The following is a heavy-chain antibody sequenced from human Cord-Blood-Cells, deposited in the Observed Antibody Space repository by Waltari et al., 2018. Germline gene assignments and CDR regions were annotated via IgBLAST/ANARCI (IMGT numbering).Heavy chain of an antibody. J-gene: IGHJ3*02. CDR1: GYTFTSYA. Sequence: QVQLVQSGAEVQKPGASGQVSCKASGYTFTSYAMHWVLQAPLQRLEWMGWINAGNGNTKYSQKFQGRVTITRDTSASTAYMELSSLRSEDTAVYYCARGCPIAVAGNDAFDIWGQGTMVTVSS. V-gene: IGHV1-3*01. D-gene: IGHD6-19*01. CDR3: ARGCPIAVAGNDAFDI. CDR2: INAGNGNT.